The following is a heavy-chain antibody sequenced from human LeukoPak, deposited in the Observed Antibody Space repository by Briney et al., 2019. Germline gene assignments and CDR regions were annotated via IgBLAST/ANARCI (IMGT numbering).Heavy chain of an antibody. CDR2: IRSKANSYAT. J-gene: IGHJ5*02. V-gene: IGHV3-73*01. CDR3: TRHSSSWFHNWFDP. D-gene: IGHD6-13*01. CDR1: GFTFGGSA. Sequence: GGSLKLSCAASGFTFGGSAMHWVRQASGKGLEWVGRIRSKANSYATAYAASVKGRFTISRDDSKNTAYLQMNSLKTEDTAVYYCTRHSSSWFHNWFDPWGQGTLVTVSS.